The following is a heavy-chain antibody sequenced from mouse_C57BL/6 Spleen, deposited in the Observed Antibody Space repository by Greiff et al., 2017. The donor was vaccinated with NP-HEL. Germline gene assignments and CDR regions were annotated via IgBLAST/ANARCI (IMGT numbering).Heavy chain of an antibody. CDR3: ARERSGYIAMDY. Sequence: QVQLQQSGAELAKPGASVKLSCQASGYTFTSYWMHWVKQRPGQGLEWIGYLNPSSGYTQYNQKFKDKATLTADKSSSTAYMQLSSLTDEDSAVDYCARERSGYIAMDYWGQGTSVTVSS. J-gene: IGHJ4*01. CDR1: GYTFTSYW. D-gene: IGHD1-3*01. V-gene: IGHV1-7*01. CDR2: LNPSSGYT.